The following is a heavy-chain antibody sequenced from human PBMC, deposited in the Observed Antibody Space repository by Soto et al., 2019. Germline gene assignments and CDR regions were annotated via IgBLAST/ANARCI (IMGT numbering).Heavy chain of an antibody. CDR1: GYTFTNSD. V-gene: IGHV1-24*01. CDR2: FDPEDGET. CDR3: ASFDFTYGMDV. J-gene: IGHJ6*02. Sequence: GASVKVSCKASGYTFTNSDINWVRQATGKGLEWMGGFDPEDGETIYAQKFQGRVTMTEDTSTDTAYMELSSLRSEDTAVYYCASFDFTYGMDVWGQGTTVTVSS. D-gene: IGHD3-3*01.